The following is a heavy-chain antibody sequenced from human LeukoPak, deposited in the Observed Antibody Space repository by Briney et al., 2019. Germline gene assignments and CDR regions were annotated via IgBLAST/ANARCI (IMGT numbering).Heavy chain of an antibody. CDR3: ARSIYSTSCFDY. CDR2: IYTSGST. D-gene: IGHD6-13*01. Sequence: SETLSLTCTVSGGSISSYYWSWIRQPPGKGLEWIGNIYTSGSTNYNPSLKSRVTISVDTSKNQISLKLSSVTAADTAVYYCARSIYSTSCFDYWGQGTLVTVSS. J-gene: IGHJ4*02. V-gene: IGHV4-4*09. CDR1: GGSISSYY.